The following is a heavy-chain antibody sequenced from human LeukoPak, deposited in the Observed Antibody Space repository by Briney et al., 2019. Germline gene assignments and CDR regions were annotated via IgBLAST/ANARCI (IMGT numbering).Heavy chain of an antibody. Sequence: ASVKVSCKASGYTFTSYYIHWVRQAPGQGLEWMGIINPSGGSTSYAQKLQGRVTMTRDTSTSTAYMELSSLRSEDTAVYYCARDESSGSSGRACLYWGQGTLVTVSS. CDR1: GYTFTSYY. CDR2: INPSGGST. J-gene: IGHJ4*02. D-gene: IGHD1-26*01. CDR3: ARDESSGSSGRACLY. V-gene: IGHV1-46*04.